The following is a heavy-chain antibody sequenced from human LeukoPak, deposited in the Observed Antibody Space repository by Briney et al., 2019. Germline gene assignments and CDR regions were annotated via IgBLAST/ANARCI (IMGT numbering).Heavy chain of an antibody. J-gene: IGHJ4*02. CDR1: GFSVSSNY. CDR2: ISSSSSYI. V-gene: IGHV3-21*01. D-gene: IGHD3-16*01. CDR3: IRDLFDDYSLDY. Sequence: GGSLRLSCAASGFSVSSNYMSWVRQAPGKGLEWVSSISSSSSYIYYADSVKGRFTISRDNAKNSLYLQMNSLRAEDTAVYYCIRDLFDDYSLDYWGQGALVTVSS.